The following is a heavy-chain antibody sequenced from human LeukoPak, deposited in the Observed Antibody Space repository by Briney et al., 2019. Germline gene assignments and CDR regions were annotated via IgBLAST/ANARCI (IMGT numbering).Heavy chain of an antibody. J-gene: IGHJ6*03. Sequence: SETLSLTCTVSGGSISSYYWSWIRQPPGKGLEWIGYIYYSGSTNYNPSLKSRVTISVDTSKNQFSLKLSSVTAADTAVYYCARGPDYGGNRYYYYYMDVWGKGTTVTVSS. CDR1: GGSISSYY. D-gene: IGHD4-23*01. CDR2: IYYSGST. V-gene: IGHV4-59*01. CDR3: ARGPDYGGNRYYYYYMDV.